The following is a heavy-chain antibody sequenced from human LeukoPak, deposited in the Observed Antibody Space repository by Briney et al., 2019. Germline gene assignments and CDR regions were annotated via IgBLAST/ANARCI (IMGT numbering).Heavy chain of an antibody. CDR1: GFTVSNNY. Sequence: GGSLRLSCAASGFTVSNNYMSWVRQAPGKGLEWVSVIYSGGSTYYADSVKGRFTISRDNSKNTLYLQMNSLRAEDTAVYYCARDRGYSYGFGYYFDYWGQGTLVTVSS. D-gene: IGHD5-18*01. J-gene: IGHJ4*02. CDR3: ARDRGYSYGFGYYFDY. CDR2: IYSGGST. V-gene: IGHV3-66*01.